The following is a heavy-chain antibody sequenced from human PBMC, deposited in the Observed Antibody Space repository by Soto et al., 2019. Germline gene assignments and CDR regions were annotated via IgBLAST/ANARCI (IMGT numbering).Heavy chain of an antibody. CDR3: ARHFSVDYFDY. J-gene: IGHJ4*02. V-gene: IGHV4-39*01. Sequence: SETLSLTCTVSGGYIRSSSYYWAWIRQPPGKGLEWIGSIYYSGTTYYNPSLKSRVTISVDRSKNQFSLKLSSVTAADTAVYYCARHFSVDYFDYWGQGALVTVSS. CDR2: IYYSGTT. CDR1: GGYIRSSSYY.